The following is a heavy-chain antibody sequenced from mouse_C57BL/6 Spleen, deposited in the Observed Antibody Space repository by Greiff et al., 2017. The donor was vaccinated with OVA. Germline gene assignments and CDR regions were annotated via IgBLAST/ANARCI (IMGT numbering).Heavy chain of an antibody. V-gene: IGHV1-9*01. CDR3: ARSPLGRHRYCDV. D-gene: IGHD4-1*01. CDR2: ILPGSGGT. CDR1: GYTFTGYW. Sequence: VQLQQPGAELMKPGASVKLSCKATGYTFTGYWIEWVKQRPGHGLEWIGEILPGSGGTNYNEKFKGKATLTADKSSNTAYMQLSSLTTEVSAIYYWARSPLGRHRYCDVWGTGTTVTVSS. J-gene: IGHJ1*03.